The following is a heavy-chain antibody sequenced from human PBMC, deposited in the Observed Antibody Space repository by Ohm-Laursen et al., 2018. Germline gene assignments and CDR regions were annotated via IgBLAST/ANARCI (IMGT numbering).Heavy chain of an antibody. D-gene: IGHD3-22*01. Sequence: SVKVSCKASGGTFSSYAISWVRQAPGQGLEWMGGIIPIFGTANYAQKFQGRVTITADESTSTAYMELSSLRSEDTAVYYCARVGSYYDSSGYYYPLDYWGQGTLVTVSS. CDR1: GGTFSSYA. V-gene: IGHV1-69*13. CDR3: ARVGSYYDSSGYYYPLDY. J-gene: IGHJ4*02. CDR2: IIPIFGTA.